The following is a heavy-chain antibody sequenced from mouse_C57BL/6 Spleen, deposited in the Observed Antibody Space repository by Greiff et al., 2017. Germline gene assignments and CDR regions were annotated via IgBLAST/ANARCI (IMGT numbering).Heavy chain of an antibody. J-gene: IGHJ1*03. Sequence: VQLQQPGAELVKPGASVKLSCKASGYTFTSYWMQWVKQRPGQGLEWIGEIDPSDSSPNYNQKFKGKATLTVDTSSSTAYMQLSSLTSEDSAVYYWARSGLTGNWYFDVWGTGTTVTVSA. D-gene: IGHD4-1*01. CDR3: ARSGLTGNWYFDV. CDR2: IDPSDSSP. CDR1: GYTFTSYW. V-gene: IGHV1-50*01.